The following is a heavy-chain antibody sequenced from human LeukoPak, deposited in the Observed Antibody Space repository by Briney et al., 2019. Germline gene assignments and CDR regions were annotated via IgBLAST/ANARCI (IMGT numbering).Heavy chain of an antibody. CDR2: IYYSGST. Sequence: SETLSLTCTVSGGSISSYYWSWIRQPPGKGLEWIGYIYYSGSTNYNPSLKGRVTISVDTSKNQFSLKLSSVTAADTAVYYCAIRSCYYCWFDPWGQGTLVTVSS. CDR3: AIRSCYYCWFDP. J-gene: IGHJ5*02. V-gene: IGHV4-59*08. CDR1: GGSISSYY. D-gene: IGHD2-15*01.